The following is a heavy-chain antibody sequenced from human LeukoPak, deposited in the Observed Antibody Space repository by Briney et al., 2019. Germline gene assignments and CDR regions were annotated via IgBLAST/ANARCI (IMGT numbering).Heavy chain of an antibody. V-gene: IGHV3-66*01. D-gene: IGHD4-17*01. J-gene: IGHJ4*02. CDR2: IYSGGST. CDR1: GFTVSSNY. Sequence: GGSLRLSCAASGFTVSSNYMSWVRQAPGKGLEWVSVIYSGGSTYYADSVKGRFTISRDNSKNTLYLQMKSLRAEDTAVYYCARDSSPYGDYEFDYWGQGTLVTVSS. CDR3: ARDSSPYGDYEFDY.